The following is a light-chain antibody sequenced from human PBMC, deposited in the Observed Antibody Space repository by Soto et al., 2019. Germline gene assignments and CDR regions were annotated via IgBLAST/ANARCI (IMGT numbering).Light chain of an antibody. CDR1: SSNIGSHT. V-gene: IGLV1-44*01. J-gene: IGLJ2*01. Sequence: QLVLTQPSSASGTPGQSVNISCSGTSSNIGSHTVNWYQQIPGKAPQLFIFRTNERPSGVPDRFSGSKSVTSASLAISGLHSDDEADYYCAAWDDRLNAVVFGGGTKVTVL. CDR3: AAWDDRLNAVV. CDR2: RTN.